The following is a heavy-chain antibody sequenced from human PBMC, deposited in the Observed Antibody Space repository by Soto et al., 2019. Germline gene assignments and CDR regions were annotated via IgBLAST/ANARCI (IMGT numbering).Heavy chain of an antibody. CDR2: ISGSGGST. D-gene: IGHD4-17*01. Sequence: GGSLIPSCAPSGFTFRISAISWVRHSPANWLDWVSAISGSGGSTYYADSVKGRFTISRDNSKNTLYLQMNSLRAEDTAVYYCAKIPVTTSSGYYYYYGMDVRGQGTTVTVSS. CDR1: GFTFRISA. J-gene: IGHJ6*02. CDR3: AKIPVTTSSGYYYYYGMDV. V-gene: IGHV3-23*01.